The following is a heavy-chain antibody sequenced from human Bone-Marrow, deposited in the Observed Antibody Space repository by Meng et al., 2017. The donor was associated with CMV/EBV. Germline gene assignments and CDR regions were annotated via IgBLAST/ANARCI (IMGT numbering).Heavy chain of an antibody. Sequence: GGSLRLSCAASGFTFSDHYMSWIRQAPGKGLEWVSYISSSGSTIYYADSVKGRFTISRDNAKNSLYLQMNSLRAEDTAVYYCARVGCSSTSCYTGAFDIWGQGTMVTVSS. CDR1: GFTFSDHY. V-gene: IGHV3-11*04. CDR2: ISSSGSTI. CDR3: ARVGCSSTSCYTGAFDI. D-gene: IGHD2-2*02. J-gene: IGHJ3*02.